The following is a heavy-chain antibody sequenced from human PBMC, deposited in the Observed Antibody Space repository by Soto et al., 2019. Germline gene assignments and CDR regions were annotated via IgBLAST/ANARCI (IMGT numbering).Heavy chain of an antibody. Sequence: ASVKVSCKASGGTFSSYAISWVRQAPGQGLEWMGGIIPIFGTANYAQKFQGRVTITADESTSTAYMELSSLRSEDTAVYYCERGPRGYSYGSDYWGQGTLVTVSS. CDR3: ERGPRGYSYGSDY. CDR1: GGTFSSYA. D-gene: IGHD5-18*01. J-gene: IGHJ4*02. CDR2: IIPIFGTA. V-gene: IGHV1-69*13.